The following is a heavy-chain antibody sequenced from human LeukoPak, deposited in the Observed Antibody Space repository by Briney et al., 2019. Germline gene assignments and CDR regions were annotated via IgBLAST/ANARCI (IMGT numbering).Heavy chain of an antibody. J-gene: IGHJ4*02. Sequence: GRSLRLSCAASGFTFSSYAMHWVRQAPGEGLEWVAVISYDGSNKYYADSVKGRFTISRDNSKNTLYLQMNSLRAEDTAVYYCARDRFGRSIDYWGQGTLVTVSS. CDR1: GFTFSSYA. D-gene: IGHD3-10*01. V-gene: IGHV3-30-3*01. CDR3: ARDRFGRSIDY. CDR2: ISYDGSNK.